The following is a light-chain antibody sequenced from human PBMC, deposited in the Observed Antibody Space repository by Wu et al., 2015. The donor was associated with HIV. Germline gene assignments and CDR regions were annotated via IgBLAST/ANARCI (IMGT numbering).Light chain of an antibody. Sequence: EIVLTQSPGTLSLSPGQRATLSCRASQSVSSNYLAWYQQKPGQPPRLLIYDASNRATGIPARFSGSGSGTDFTLTISSLEPEDFAVYYCQQRSNWPPSRTFGQGTKVEIK. CDR2: DAS. V-gene: IGKV3-11*01. J-gene: IGKJ1*01. CDR3: QQRSNWPPSRT. CDR1: QSVSSNY.